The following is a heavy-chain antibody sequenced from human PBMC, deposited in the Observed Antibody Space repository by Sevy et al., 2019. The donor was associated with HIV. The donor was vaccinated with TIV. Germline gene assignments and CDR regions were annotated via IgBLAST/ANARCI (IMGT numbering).Heavy chain of an antibody. D-gene: IGHD2-15*01. Sequence: GGSLRLSCTAFGFPFDTFALNWVRQAPGKGLEWVSTIGRGPENIHYADSVKGRFTISRDNSRNTVYLKLNNLGAAETAMYYCGSWVKADLDSWGQGTPVTVSS. V-gene: IGHV3-23*01. CDR1: GFPFDTFA. CDR3: GSWVKADLDS. CDR2: IGRGPENI. J-gene: IGHJ4*02.